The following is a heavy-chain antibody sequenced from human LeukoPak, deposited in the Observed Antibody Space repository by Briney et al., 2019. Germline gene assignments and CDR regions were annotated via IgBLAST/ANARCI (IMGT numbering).Heavy chain of an antibody. D-gene: IGHD2-2*01. CDR1: GYTFTGYY. V-gene: IGHV1-2*06. CDR3: ARVGHRSSTSCLALRTIDYYYGMDV. CDR2: INPNSGGT. Sequence: GASVKVSCKASGYTFTGYYMHWVRQAPGQGLEWMGRINPNSGGTNYAQKFQGRVTMTRDTSISTAYMELSRLRSDDTAVYYCARVGHRSSTSCLALRTIDYYYGMDVWGQGTTVTVSS. J-gene: IGHJ6*02.